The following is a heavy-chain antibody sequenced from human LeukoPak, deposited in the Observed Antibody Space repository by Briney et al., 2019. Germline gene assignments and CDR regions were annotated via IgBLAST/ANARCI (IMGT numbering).Heavy chain of an antibody. V-gene: IGHV3-66*01. CDR1: GFTVSSNY. D-gene: IGHD5-18*01. Sequence: GGSLRLSCAASGFTVSSNYMSWVRQAPGKGLEWVSVIYSGGSTYYADSVKGRFTISRDNSKNTLYLQMNSLRAEDTAVYYCARDLSAYSYGPPDYYYYGMDVWGQGTTVTVSS. CDR3: ARDLSAYSYGPPDYYYYGMDV. J-gene: IGHJ6*02. CDR2: IYSGGST.